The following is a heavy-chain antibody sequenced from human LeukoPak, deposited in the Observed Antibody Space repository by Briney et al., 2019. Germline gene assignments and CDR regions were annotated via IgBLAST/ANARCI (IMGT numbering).Heavy chain of an antibody. Sequence: GASVKVSCKASGCTFTSYGISWVRQAPGQGLEWMGWISAYNGNTNYAQKLQGRVTMTTDTSTSTAYMELRSLRSDDTAVYYCARDSWFGELTPINWFDPWGQGTLVTVSS. CDR3: ARDSWFGELTPINWFDP. D-gene: IGHD3-10*01. CDR2: ISAYNGNT. CDR1: GCTFTSYG. V-gene: IGHV1-18*01. J-gene: IGHJ5*02.